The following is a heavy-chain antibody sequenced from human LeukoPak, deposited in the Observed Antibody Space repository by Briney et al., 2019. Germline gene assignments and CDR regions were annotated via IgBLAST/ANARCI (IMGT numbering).Heavy chain of an antibody. CDR1: GGSISGYY. J-gene: IGHJ6*03. CDR2: IYYSGST. CDR3: ARDSGYYMDV. V-gene: IGHV4-59*01. D-gene: IGHD1-26*01. Sequence: PSETLSLTCTVSGGSISGYYWSWIRQPPGKGLEWIGYIYYSGSTNYNPSLKSRVTISVDTSKNQFSLKLSSVTAADTAVYYCARDSGYYMDVWGKGTTVTVSS.